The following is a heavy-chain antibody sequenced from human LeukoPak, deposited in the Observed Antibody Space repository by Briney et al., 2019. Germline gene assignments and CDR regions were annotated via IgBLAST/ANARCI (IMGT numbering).Heavy chain of an antibody. CDR3: ARGRGAVDDAFDI. CDR2: FYYSGST. V-gene: IGHV4-39*06. D-gene: IGHD6-19*01. J-gene: IGHJ3*02. Sequence: SETLSLTCAVSGGSISNSSYYWVWIRQPPGKGLEWIGSFYYSGSTSYNPSLKSRVTMSVDTSKNQFTLKLSSVTAADTAVYYCARGRGAVDDAFDIWGQGTMVTVSS. CDR1: GGSISNSSYY.